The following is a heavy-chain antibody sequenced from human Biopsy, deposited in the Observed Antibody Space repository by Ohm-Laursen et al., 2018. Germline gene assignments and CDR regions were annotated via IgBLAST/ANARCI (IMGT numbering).Heavy chain of an antibody. Sequence: LSLTCTVSGGPIKSYYWNWIRQSPGQGLEWIGFIYYTGHTNYNPSLKSRATISVDTSKNQFSLKVISVTAADTAVYYCARLTGDPSYWGQGILVTVSS. V-gene: IGHV4-59*01. D-gene: IGHD7-27*01. CDR2: IYYTGHT. J-gene: IGHJ4*02. CDR1: GGPIKSYY. CDR3: ARLTGDPSY.